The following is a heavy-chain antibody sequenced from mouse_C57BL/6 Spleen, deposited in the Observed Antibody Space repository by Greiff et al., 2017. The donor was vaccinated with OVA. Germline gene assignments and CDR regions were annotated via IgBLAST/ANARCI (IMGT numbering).Heavy chain of an antibody. V-gene: IGHV14-4*01. CDR3: TTGGLRRGGYAMDY. J-gene: IGHJ4*01. Sequence: VQLQQSGAELVRPGASVKLSCTASGFNIKDDYMHWVKQRPEQGLEWIGWIDPENGDTEYASKFQGKATITSDTSSNAAYLQLSSLTSEDTAVYYCTTGGLRRGGYAMDYWGQGTSVTVSS. CDR2: IDPENGDT. CDR1: GFNIKDDY. D-gene: IGHD2-4*01.